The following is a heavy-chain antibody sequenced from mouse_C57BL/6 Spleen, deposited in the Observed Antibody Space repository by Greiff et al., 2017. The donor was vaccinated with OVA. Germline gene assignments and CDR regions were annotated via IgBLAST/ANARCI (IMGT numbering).Heavy chain of an antibody. CDR1: GFNIKDYY. V-gene: IGHV14-2*01. Sequence: VQLKQSGAELVKPGASVKLSCTASGFNIKDYYMHWVKQRTEQGLEWIGRIDPEDGETKYAPKFQGKATITADSSSNTAYLQLSSLTSEDTAVYYCARGELGITTVFDYWGQGTTLTVSS. D-gene: IGHD1-1*01. CDR2: IDPEDGET. J-gene: IGHJ2*01. CDR3: ARGELGITTVFDY.